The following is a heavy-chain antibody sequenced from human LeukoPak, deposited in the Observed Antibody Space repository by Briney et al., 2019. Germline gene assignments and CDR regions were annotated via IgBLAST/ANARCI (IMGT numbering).Heavy chain of an antibody. CDR2: IYYSGST. V-gene: IGHV4-59*11. CDR1: GGSTSSLS. D-gene: IGHD5-24*01. Sequence: ESLSLTCPVSGGSTSSLSWSWIRQPPGKGLEWIGYIYYSGSTTSNPPLKSRVTISVDTSKNQFSLKLRSVTAADAAVYYCARVERVRRDGYNSNYYYYYGMDVWGQGTTVTVSS. J-gene: IGHJ6*02. CDR3: ARVERVRRDGYNSNYYYYYGMDV.